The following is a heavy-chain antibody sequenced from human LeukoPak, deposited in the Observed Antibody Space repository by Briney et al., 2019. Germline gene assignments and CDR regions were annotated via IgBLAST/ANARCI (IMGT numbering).Heavy chain of an antibody. J-gene: IGHJ5*02. Sequence: PSETLSLTCTVSGGSISSDNYQWRWLRQPPGKGLEWIGYINYSGSTYYNPSLQSRVTISVDTSKNHFSLKLSSVTAADTAVYYCARYGSGSTWFDPWGLGTLVTVSS. CDR1: GGSISSDNYQ. CDR2: INYSGST. D-gene: IGHD3-10*01. CDR3: ARYGSGSTWFDP. V-gene: IGHV4-30-4*08.